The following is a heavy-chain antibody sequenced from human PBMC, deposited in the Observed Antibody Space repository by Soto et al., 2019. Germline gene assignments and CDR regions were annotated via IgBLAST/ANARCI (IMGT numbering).Heavy chain of an antibody. CDR2: MSHSGGT. V-gene: IGHV4-34*01. J-gene: IGHJ3*02. CDR3: ARVERGTATTVVDAFDI. D-gene: IGHD1-1*01. Sequence: QVQLQQWGAGLLKPSETLSLTCAVYGGFVSSGSYYWSWIRQPPGKGLEWIGEMSHSGGTHFNPSLKNRVTISGDTSKNQFSRKMTSVTAADTALYYCARVERGTATTVVDAFDIWGPGTMVTVSS. CDR1: GGFVSSGSYY.